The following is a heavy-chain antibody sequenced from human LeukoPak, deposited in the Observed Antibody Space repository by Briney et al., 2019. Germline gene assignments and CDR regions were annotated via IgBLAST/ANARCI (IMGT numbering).Heavy chain of an antibody. J-gene: IGHJ5*02. V-gene: IGHV3-7*01. CDR2: INQDGSEK. D-gene: IGHD2-15*01. CDR3: ARDTREFDP. Sequence: SGGSLRLSCAASGFTFSSYWMSWVRQTPGKGLEWVANINQDGSEKYHVDSVRGRFTISRDNAKNSLYLQMNSLRAEDTAVYYCARDTREFDPWGQGTLVTVSS. CDR1: GFTFSSYW.